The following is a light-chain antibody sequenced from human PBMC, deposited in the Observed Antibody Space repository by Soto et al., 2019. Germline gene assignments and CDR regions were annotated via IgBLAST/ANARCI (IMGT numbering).Light chain of an antibody. V-gene: IGKV1D-16*01. CDR3: QHYNSYSEA. CDR2: AAS. J-gene: IGKJ5*01. Sequence: EIQASRSPSSVSASIGDRVTITCRASQGISSWVAWYQQKPGKAPKLLIYAASSSQSGVPSRFSGSGSGTEFSLTISSLQPDDFATYYCQHYNSYSEAFGQGTRLEI. CDR1: QGISSW.